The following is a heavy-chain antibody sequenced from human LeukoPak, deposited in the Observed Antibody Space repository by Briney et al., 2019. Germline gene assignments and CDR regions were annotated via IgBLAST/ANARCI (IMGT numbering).Heavy chain of an antibody. CDR3: ARLVGLSTTASY. Sequence: VASVKVSCKASGYTFIGYYLHWVRQAPGQGLEWMGWINPTSVGTNYAQKFQDSVTMTRDTSINTAYMELSRMTSDDTAVYYCARLVGLSTTASYWGQGTLVIVSS. V-gene: IGHV1-2*02. D-gene: IGHD5/OR15-5a*01. CDR1: GYTFIGYY. J-gene: IGHJ4*02. CDR2: INPTSVGT.